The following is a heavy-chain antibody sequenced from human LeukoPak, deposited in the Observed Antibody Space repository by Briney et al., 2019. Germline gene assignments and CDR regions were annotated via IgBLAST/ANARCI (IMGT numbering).Heavy chain of an antibody. V-gene: IGHV3-30*02. Sequence: GGSLRLSCAASGFTFSSYGMHWVRQAPGKGLEWVAFIRYDGSNKYYADSVKGRFTISRDNSKNTLYLQMNSLRAQDTAVYYCARASRGGSYAKGPYNWFDPWGQGTLVTVSS. D-gene: IGHD1-26*01. CDR3: ARASRGGSYAKGPYNWFDP. J-gene: IGHJ5*02. CDR2: IRYDGSNK. CDR1: GFTFSSYG.